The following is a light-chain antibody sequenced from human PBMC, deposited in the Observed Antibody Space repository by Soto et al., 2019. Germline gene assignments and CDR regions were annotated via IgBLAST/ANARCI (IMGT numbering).Light chain of an antibody. V-gene: IGKV3-20*01. CDR3: QQYGNSPRT. CDR2: GVS. CDR1: QSVSSSC. J-gene: IGKJ1*01. Sequence: EIVLTQSPGTLSLSPGDGATLSCRASQSVSSSCLAWYQQKPGQAPRLLIYGVSSRSTVIPNRFSGSGSGTDFTLTISRLEPEDFAVYYCQQYGNSPRTFGQGTQVEI.